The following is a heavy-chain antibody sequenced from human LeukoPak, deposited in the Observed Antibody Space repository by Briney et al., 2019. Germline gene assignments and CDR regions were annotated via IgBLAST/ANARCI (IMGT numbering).Heavy chain of an antibody. Sequence: PGGSLRLSCAASGFTFSSYGMHWVRQAPGKGLEWVAVISYDGSNKYYADSVKGRFTISRDNSKNTLYLQMNSLRAEDTAVYYCARPRSEYSSSLDYWGQGTLVAVSS. CDR2: ISYDGSNK. CDR1: GFTFSSYG. D-gene: IGHD6-6*01. V-gene: IGHV3-30*03. CDR3: ARPRSEYSSSLDY. J-gene: IGHJ4*02.